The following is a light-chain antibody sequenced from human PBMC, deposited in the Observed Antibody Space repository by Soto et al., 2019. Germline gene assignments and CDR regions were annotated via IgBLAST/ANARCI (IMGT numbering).Light chain of an antibody. J-gene: IGKJ1*01. CDR2: WAS. CDR1: QSVLHSSNNKNY. Sequence: IVMTQSPDSLAVSLGERATINCGSSQSVLHSSNNKNYLAWYQQKPGQPPKLLIYWASTRESGVPDRFSGSGSGTDFTLTISSLQAEDVAVYYCQQYYSIPQAFGQGTKVEIK. V-gene: IGKV4-1*01. CDR3: QQYYSIPQA.